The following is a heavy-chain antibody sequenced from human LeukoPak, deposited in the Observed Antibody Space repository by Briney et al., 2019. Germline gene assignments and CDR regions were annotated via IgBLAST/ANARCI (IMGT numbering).Heavy chain of an antibody. CDR3: ARLYSSSSGLRASDY. CDR2: TNLDGGAE. J-gene: IGHJ4*02. V-gene: IGHV3-7*02. Sequence: PGGSLRLSCAASGFTSTRHWMSWVRQAPGKGLEWEATTNLDGGAEYYVDSVKGRFTISRDNAKNSLYLQMNSLGVEDTAVYYCARLYSSSSGLRASDYWGQGTLVTVSS. CDR1: GFTSTRHW. D-gene: IGHD6-6*01.